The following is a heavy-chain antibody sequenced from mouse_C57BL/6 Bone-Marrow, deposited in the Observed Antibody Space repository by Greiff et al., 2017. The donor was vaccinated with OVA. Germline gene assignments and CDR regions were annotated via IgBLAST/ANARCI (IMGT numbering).Heavy chain of an antibody. J-gene: IGHJ2*01. CDR1: GYTFTSYW. V-gene: IGHV1-50*01. CDR2: IDPSDSYT. Sequence: QVQLQQPGAELVKPGASVKLSCKASGYTFTSYWMQWVKQRPGQGLEWIGEIDPSDSYTNYNQKFKGKATLTVDTSSSTAYMQLSSLTSEDSAVYYCARIPHYYGSSYPDYWGQGITLTVSS. D-gene: IGHD1-1*01. CDR3: ARIPHYYGSSYPDY.